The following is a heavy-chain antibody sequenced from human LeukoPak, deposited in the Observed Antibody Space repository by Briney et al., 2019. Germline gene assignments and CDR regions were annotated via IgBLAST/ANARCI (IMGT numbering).Heavy chain of an antibody. V-gene: IGHV6-1*01. CDR1: GDSVSSKSAA. J-gene: IGHJ3*02. Sequence: SQTLSLTCAISGDSVSSKSAAWIWIRQSPSRGLEWLGRTYYRSKWFNGYAVSVKSRITVNPDTSKNQFSLQLSSVTPEDTAVYFCARGFGYGFDIWGQGTMVTVSS. CDR2: TYYRSKWFN. D-gene: IGHD3-10*01. CDR3: ARGFGYGFDI.